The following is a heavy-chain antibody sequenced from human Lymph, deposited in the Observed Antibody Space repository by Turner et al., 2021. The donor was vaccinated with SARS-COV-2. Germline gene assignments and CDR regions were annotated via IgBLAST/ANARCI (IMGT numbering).Heavy chain of an antibody. D-gene: IGHD2-15*01. Sequence: QVQLVQSGAEVKKPGASVKVSCKASGYTFTSYYMHWVRQAPGQGLEWMGIIKPSGDITSYAQKFQGRVTMTRDTSTSTVYMELSSLRSEDTAVYYCARVGPGGFDYWGQGTPVTVSS. CDR1: GYTFTSYY. CDR2: IKPSGDIT. J-gene: IGHJ4*02. CDR3: ARVGPGGFDY. V-gene: IGHV1-46*01.